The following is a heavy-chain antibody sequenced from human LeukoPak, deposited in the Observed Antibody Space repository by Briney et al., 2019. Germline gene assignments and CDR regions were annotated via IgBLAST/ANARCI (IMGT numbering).Heavy chain of an antibody. CDR2: IYYSGST. Sequence: SETLSLTCTVSGGSISSSSYYWGWIRQPPGKGLEWIGSIYYSGSTYYNPSLKSRVTISVDTSKNQFSLKLSSVTAADTAVYYCARLRSGYLYYFDYWGRGTLVTVSS. CDR3: ARLRSGYLYYFDY. CDR1: GGSISSSSYY. V-gene: IGHV4-39*01. J-gene: IGHJ4*02. D-gene: IGHD5-12*01.